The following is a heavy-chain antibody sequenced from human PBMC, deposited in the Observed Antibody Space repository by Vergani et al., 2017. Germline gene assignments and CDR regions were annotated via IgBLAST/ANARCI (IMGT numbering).Heavy chain of an antibody. V-gene: IGHV4-39*01. Sequence: QMQLQESGPGLVKASETLSLTCTVSGDSIISRSYYWGWIRQPPGKGLEWIGSIYNSGNGDSSSSLKSRVTISADTSKNQFSRRLTSVTAADTAVYYCASGKYYSDSTSHFRGRYFDVWGRGTLALSPQ. CDR2: IYNSGNG. D-gene: IGHD3-16*01. CDR3: ASGKYYSDSTSHFRGRYFDV. CDR1: GDSIISRSYY. J-gene: IGHJ2*01.